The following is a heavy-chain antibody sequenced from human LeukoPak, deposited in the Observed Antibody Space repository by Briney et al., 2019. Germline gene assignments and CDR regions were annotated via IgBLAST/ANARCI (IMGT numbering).Heavy chain of an antibody. CDR3: ARGHYGLDV. Sequence: GGSLRLSCAASGFTFSSYSMSWVRQAPGKGLDWVSYISTSGSAIYYADSVKGRFTISRDNAKNSLYLQMNSLRAEDTAVYYCARGHYGLDVWGQGTTVTVSS. CDR1: GFTFSSYS. V-gene: IGHV3-48*04. J-gene: IGHJ6*02. CDR2: ISTSGSAI.